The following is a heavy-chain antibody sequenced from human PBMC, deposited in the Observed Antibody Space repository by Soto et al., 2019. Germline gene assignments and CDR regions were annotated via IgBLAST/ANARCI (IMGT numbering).Heavy chain of an antibody. CDR3: AGGESQQQRDY. Sequence: QVQLQESGPGLVTPSGTLSLTCAVSGGSISSSKWWWCGRQPPGKGRVWIGEIYNSGSTNYYPSLQSRVIISVNNCRYQIALKLSSVTDAATAVYYCAGGESQQQRDYWGQGTLVTVSS. J-gene: IGHJ4*02. CDR2: IYNSGST. CDR1: GGSISSSKW. V-gene: IGHV4-4*02. D-gene: IGHD6-13*01.